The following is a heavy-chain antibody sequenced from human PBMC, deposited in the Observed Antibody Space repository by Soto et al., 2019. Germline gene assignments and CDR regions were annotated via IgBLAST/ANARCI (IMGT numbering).Heavy chain of an antibody. CDR1: GFSLSTSGVG. J-gene: IGHJ5*02. D-gene: IGHD3-10*01. CDR2: IYWDDDK. V-gene: IGHV2-5*02. CDR3: AHRRNMVRGGRIWFDP. Sequence: QITLKESGPTLVKPTQTLTLTCTFSGFSLSTSGVGVGWIRQPPGKALEWLALIYWDDDKRYSPSLKSRLTITKDTSKNQVVLTMTNMDPVDTATYYCAHRRNMVRGGRIWFDPWGQGTLVTVSS.